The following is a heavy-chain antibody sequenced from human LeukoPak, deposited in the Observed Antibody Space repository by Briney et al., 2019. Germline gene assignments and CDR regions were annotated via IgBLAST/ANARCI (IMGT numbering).Heavy chain of an antibody. D-gene: IGHD3-10*01. CDR2: INHSGST. J-gene: IGHJ5*02. V-gene: IGHV4-39*01. Sequence: KPSETLSLTCTVSGGSISSGSYYWSWIRQPPGKGLEWIGEINHSGSTNYNPSLKSRVTISVDTSKNQFSLKLSSVTAADTAVYYCARQGDTMVRGVPSVAYSRWFDPWGQGTLVTVSS. CDR3: ARQGDTMVRGVPSVAYSRWFDP. CDR1: GGSISSGSYY.